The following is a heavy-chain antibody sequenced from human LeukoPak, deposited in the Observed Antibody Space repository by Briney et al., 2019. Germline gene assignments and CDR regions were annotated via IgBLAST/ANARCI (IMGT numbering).Heavy chain of an antibody. Sequence: ASVKVSCKASGYTFTSYDINWVRQATGQGLEWMGWVNPKSGNTGHAQKFQGRVTITRDTSISTVYMELSSLRSEDTAVYFCAGVDGSPDYWGQGTLVTVSS. CDR2: VNPKSGNT. J-gene: IGHJ4*02. CDR3: AGVDGSPDY. CDR1: GYTFTSYD. V-gene: IGHV1-8*03. D-gene: IGHD2-15*01.